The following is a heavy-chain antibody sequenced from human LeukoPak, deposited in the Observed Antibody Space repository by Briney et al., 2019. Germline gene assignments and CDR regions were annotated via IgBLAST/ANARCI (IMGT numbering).Heavy chain of an antibody. D-gene: IGHD3-16*01. J-gene: IGHJ3*01. CDR3: ASRRGPGSHGAFDV. V-gene: IGHV5-51*01. Sequence: GESLKISCKGSGYIFTSYWIVWVRQMPGKGLEWMGVIYPGDSDITYSPAFQGQVTISADKSIRTAYLQWSSLKASDTAMYYCASRRGPGSHGAFDVWGQGTMVTVSS. CDR2: IYPGDSDI. CDR1: GYIFTSYW.